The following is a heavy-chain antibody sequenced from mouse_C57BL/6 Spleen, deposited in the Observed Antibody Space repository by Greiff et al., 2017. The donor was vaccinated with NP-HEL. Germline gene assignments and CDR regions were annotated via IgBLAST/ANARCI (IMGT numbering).Heavy chain of an antibody. J-gene: IGHJ3*01. CDR1: GYTFTSYW. CDR2: IDPSDSET. Sequence: VQLQQSGAELVRPGSSVKLSCKASGYTFTSYWMHWVKQRPIQGLEWIGNIDPSDSETHYNQKFKDKATLTVDKSSSTAYMQLSSLTSEDSAVYYCARPDSPLTWFAYWGQGTLVTVSA. V-gene: IGHV1-52*01. CDR3: ARPDSPLTWFAY. D-gene: IGHD3-2*01.